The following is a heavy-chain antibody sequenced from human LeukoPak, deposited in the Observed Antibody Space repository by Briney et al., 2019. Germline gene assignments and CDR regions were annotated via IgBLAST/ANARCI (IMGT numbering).Heavy chain of an antibody. J-gene: IGHJ6*02. Sequence: ASVKVSCKASGYTFTSYGISWVRQAPGQGLEWMGWISAYNGNTNYAQKLQGRVTMTTDTSTSTAYMELRSLRSDDTAVYYCARDAATLNPRYYYGMDVWGQGTTVTASS. V-gene: IGHV1-18*01. CDR3: ARDAATLNPRYYYGMDV. CDR2: ISAYNGNT. CDR1: GYTFTSYG. D-gene: IGHD1-26*01.